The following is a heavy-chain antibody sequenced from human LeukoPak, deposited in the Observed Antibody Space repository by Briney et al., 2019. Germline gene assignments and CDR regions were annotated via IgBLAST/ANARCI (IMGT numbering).Heavy chain of an antibody. CDR2: ISYDGSNK. CDR3: ARDYHGMDV. V-gene: IGHV3-30*04. J-gene: IGHJ6*02. CDR1: GLTFSSYA. Sequence: GRSLRLSCAASGLTFSSYAMHWVRQAPGKGLEWVAVISYDGSNKYYADSVKGRFTISRDNSKNTLYLQMNSLRAEDTAVYYCARDYHGMDVWGQGTTVTVSS.